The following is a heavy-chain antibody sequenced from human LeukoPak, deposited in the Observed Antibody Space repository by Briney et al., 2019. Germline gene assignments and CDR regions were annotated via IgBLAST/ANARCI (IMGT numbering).Heavy chain of an antibody. CDR1: RYTFIDYY. CDR3: ARDLAWLRSDAFDI. D-gene: IGHD5-12*01. J-gene: IGHJ3*02. CDR2: INPNSGGT. Sequence: ASVKVSCKASRYTFIDYYIHWVRQAPGQGLEWMGWINPNSGGTNYAQKFQGRVTMTRDTSISTAYMELSRLRSDDTAVYYCARDLAWLRSDAFDIWGQGTKVTVSS. V-gene: IGHV1-2*02.